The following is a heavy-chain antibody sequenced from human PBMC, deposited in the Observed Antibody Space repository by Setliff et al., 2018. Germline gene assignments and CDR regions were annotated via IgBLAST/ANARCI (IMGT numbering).Heavy chain of an antibody. V-gene: IGHV1-18*01. CDR3: ARVGVYYYDSSGYHQSPYYYYYGMDV. Sequence: GASVKVSCKASGYTFTSYGISWVRQAPGQGLEWMGWISAYNGNTNYAQKLQGRVTMTTDTSTSTAYMELRSLRSDDTAVYYCARVGVYYYDSSGYHQSPYYYYYGMDVWGQGTTVTVSS. J-gene: IGHJ6*02. D-gene: IGHD3-22*01. CDR2: ISAYNGNT. CDR1: GYTFTSYG.